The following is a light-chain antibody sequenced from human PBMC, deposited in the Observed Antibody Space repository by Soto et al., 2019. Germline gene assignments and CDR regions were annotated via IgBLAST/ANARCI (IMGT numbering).Light chain of an antibody. J-gene: IGLJ2*01. CDR3: AAWDDILSGVV. CDR2: KNN. CDR1: SSNIGSNY. V-gene: IGLV1-47*01. Sequence: QSVLTQSPSASGSPGQRVTISCSGSSSNIGSNYVYWYHQFPGTAPKLLIYKNNQRPSGVPDRFSGSKSGTSASLAISGLRSEDEADYYCAAWDDILSGVVFGGGTKVTVL.